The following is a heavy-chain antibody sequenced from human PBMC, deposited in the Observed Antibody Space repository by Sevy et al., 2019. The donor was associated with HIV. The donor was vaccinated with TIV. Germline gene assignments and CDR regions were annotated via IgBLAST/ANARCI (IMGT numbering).Heavy chain of an antibody. V-gene: IGHV3-33*08. D-gene: IGHD2-21*01. CDR1: GFSFSSYS. CDR2: IRFDCGKK. CDR3: AREGGGERGDH. Sequence: GGSLRLSCAASGFSFSSYSMHWVRQAPGKGLEWVSNIRFDCGKKDYADSVKGRFTISRDNSKNTLDLQMNSLRVEDTAVYYCAREGGGERGDHWGQGTLVTVSS. J-gene: IGHJ4*02.